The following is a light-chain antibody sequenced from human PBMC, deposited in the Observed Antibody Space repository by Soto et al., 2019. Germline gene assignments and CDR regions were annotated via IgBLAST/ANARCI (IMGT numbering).Light chain of an antibody. Sequence: AVLTQPPSGSAAPGQIVTNSCSGSSSTIGNSYVSWYRQLPGTAPKLLIYETDKLTTGTPERFSASKAGTSATLGITVLQTGDEADYYCGTWDSSLSAWVFGGGT. CDR1: SSTIGNSY. J-gene: IGLJ3*02. CDR2: ETD. V-gene: IGLV1-51*01. CDR3: GTWDSSLSAWV.